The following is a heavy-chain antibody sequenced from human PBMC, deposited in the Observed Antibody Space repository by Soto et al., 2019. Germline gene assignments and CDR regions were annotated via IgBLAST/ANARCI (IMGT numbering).Heavy chain of an antibody. Sequence: QVQLVESGGGVVQPGRSLRLSCAASGFTFSSYGMHWVRQAPGKGLEWVAVISYDGSNKYYADSVKGRFTISRGNSKNTLYLQMNSLRAEDTAVYYCAKDAGADIVVVVAATPVYYYYGMDVWGQGTTVTVSS. D-gene: IGHD2-15*01. V-gene: IGHV3-30*18. CDR1: GFTFSSYG. J-gene: IGHJ6*02. CDR2: ISYDGSNK. CDR3: AKDAGADIVVVVAATPVYYYYGMDV.